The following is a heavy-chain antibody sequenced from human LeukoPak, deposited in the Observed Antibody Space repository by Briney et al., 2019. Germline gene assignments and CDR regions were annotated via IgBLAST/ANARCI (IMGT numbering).Heavy chain of an antibody. CDR1: GGSISSGGYS. Sequence: TSETLSLTCTVSGGSISSGGYSWSWIRQPPGKGLEWIGYIYHSGSTYYNPSLKSRVTISVDRSKNQFSLKLSSVTAADTAVYYCARGEVYYYDSSGYVDAFDIWGQGTMVTVSS. D-gene: IGHD3-22*01. CDR2: IYHSGST. J-gene: IGHJ3*02. CDR3: ARGEVYYYDSSGYVDAFDI. V-gene: IGHV4-30-2*01.